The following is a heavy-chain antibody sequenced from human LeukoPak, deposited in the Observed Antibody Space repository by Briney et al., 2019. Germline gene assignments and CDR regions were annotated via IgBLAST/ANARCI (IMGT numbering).Heavy chain of an antibody. CDR1: GGSISSSSYY. V-gene: IGHV4-39*07. J-gene: IGHJ6*03. Sequence: SETLSLTCTVSGGSISSSSYYWGWIRQPPGKGLEWIGSIYYSGSTYYNPSLKSRVTISVDTSKNQFSLKLSSVTAADTAVYYCARLITQTTAFGEAGDYYYYYMDVWGKGTTVTISS. D-gene: IGHD3-10*01. CDR3: ARLITQTTAFGEAGDYYYYYMDV. CDR2: IYYSGST.